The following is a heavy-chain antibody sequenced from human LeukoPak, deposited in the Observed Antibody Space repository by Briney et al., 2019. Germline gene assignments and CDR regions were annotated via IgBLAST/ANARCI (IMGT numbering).Heavy chain of an antibody. V-gene: IGHV3-23*01. Sequence: GGSLRLSCAASGFTFSSYSMNWVRQAPGKGLEWVSAISGSGGSTYYADSVKGRFTISRDNSKNTLYLQMNSLRAEDTAVYYCATDSSGYQSLDYWGQGTLVTVSS. D-gene: IGHD3-22*01. CDR1: GFTFSSYS. J-gene: IGHJ4*02. CDR3: ATDSSGYQSLDY. CDR2: ISGSGGST.